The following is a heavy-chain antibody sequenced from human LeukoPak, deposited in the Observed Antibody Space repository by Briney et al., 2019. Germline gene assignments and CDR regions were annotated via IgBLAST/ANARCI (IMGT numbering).Heavy chain of an antibody. Sequence: PGGSLRLSCAASGFTVSSNYMSWVRQAPGKGLEWVSIIYSCGSTYYADSVKGRFTISRDNSKNTLYLQMNSLRAEDTAVYYCARDLSYGFDYWGQGTLVTVSS. CDR3: ARDLSYGFDY. CDR2: IYSCGST. V-gene: IGHV3-66*03. CDR1: GFTVSSNY. D-gene: IGHD3-10*01. J-gene: IGHJ4*02.